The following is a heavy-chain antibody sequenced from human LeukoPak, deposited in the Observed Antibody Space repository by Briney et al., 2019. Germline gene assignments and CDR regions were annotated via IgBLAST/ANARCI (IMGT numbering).Heavy chain of an antibody. J-gene: IGHJ4*02. CDR3: ARDLSRSLDY. D-gene: IGHD2-15*01. CDR1: GFTFTSYT. V-gene: IGHV3-21*01. Sequence: GSLRLSCAASGFTFTSYTMNWVRQAPGKGLEWVSDISSSGSYIDYADSVKGRFTISRDNAKNSLFLHMNSLRAKDTAVYYCARDLSRSLDYWGQGTLVTVSS. CDR2: ISSSGSYI.